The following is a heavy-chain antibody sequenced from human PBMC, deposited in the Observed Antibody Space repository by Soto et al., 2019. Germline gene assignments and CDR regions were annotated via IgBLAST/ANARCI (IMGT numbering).Heavy chain of an antibody. J-gene: IGHJ3*01. CDR1: GFTFSYYW. D-gene: IGHD1-26*01. CDR3: ARGDRGAFDL. CDR2: IHSDGSST. V-gene: IGHV3-74*01. Sequence: VQLVESGGGLVQPGESLRLSCAASGFTFSYYWMHWVRQAPGKGLVWVSRIHSDGSSTTYADSVKGRFTISRDNGRNTLYLQMNSLRAEDTAVYYCARGDRGAFDLWGQGTVLTVSS.